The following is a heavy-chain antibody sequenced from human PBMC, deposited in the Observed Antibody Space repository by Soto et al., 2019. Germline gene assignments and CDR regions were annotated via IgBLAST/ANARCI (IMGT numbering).Heavy chain of an antibody. CDR3: GAEDDYIVATKHDAFDI. CDR2: IWYDGSNK. CDR1: GFTFSSYG. J-gene: IGHJ3*02. V-gene: IGHV3-33*01. D-gene: IGHD5-12*01. Sequence: GSLRLSCAASGFTFSSYGMHWVRQAPGKGLEWVAVIWYDGSNKYYADSVKGRFTISRDNSKNTLYLQMNSLRAEDTAVYYCGAEDDYIVATKHDAFDIWGQGTMVTVSS.